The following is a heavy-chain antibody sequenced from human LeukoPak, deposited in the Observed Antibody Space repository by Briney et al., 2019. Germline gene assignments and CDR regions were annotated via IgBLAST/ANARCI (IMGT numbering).Heavy chain of an antibody. D-gene: IGHD3-16*02. V-gene: IGHV1-2*02. CDR2: INPDSGGT. Sequence: ASVKVSCKASGYTFTDYYMHWVRQAPGQGLEWMGWINPDSGGTNYAQNFQGRVTMTRDTSISTAYMELSRLRSDDTAVYYSARPFIEAPALDVLDYWSQGTLVTVSS. J-gene: IGHJ4*02. CDR1: GYTFTDYY. CDR3: ARPFIEAPALDVLDY.